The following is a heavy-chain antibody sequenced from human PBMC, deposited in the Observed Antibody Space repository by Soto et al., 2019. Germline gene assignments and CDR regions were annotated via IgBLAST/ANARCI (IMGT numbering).Heavy chain of an antibody. J-gene: IGHJ5*02. D-gene: IGHD2-15*01. CDR3: ARGLVVVAAKRADWFDP. CDR2: INHSGST. Sequence: SETLSLTCAVYGGSFSGYYWSWIRQPPGKGLEWIGEINHSGSTNYNPSLKSRVTISVDTSKNQFSLKLSSVTAADTAVYYCARGLVVVAAKRADWFDPWGQGTLVTVSS. CDR1: GGSFSGYY. V-gene: IGHV4-34*01.